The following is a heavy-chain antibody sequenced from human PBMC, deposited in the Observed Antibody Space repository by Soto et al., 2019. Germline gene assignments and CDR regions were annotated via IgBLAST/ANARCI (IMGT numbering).Heavy chain of an antibody. CDR2: IYYSGST. D-gene: IGHD2-2*01. CDR1: GGIMSRGGYY. J-gene: IGHJ5*02. CDR3: ARVPDR. Sequence: NLGLTCSVPGGIMSRGGYYWSWIRQHPGKGLEWIGYIYYSGSTYYNPSLKSRVTISVDTSKNQFSLKLSSVTAADTAVYYCARVPDRWGQGTLVTVS. V-gene: IGHV4-31*03.